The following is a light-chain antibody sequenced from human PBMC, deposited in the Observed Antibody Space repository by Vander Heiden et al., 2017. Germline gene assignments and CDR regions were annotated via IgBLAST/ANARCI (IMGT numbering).Light chain of an antibody. CDR1: SRDVGGYNY. CDR3: CSYAGSDTFVV. V-gene: IGLV2-11*01. Sequence: HSALTQPRSVSGSPGQSVPISCTGTSRDVGGYNYVSWYQQHPGKAPKLMIYNVSKRPSGVPDRFSGSKSGNTASLTISGVQAEDEADYYCCSYAGSDTFVVFGGGTKLTVL. J-gene: IGLJ2*01. CDR2: NVS.